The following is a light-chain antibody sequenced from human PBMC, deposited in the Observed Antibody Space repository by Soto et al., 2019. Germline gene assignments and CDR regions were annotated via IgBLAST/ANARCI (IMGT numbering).Light chain of an antibody. J-gene: IGKJ1*01. V-gene: IGKV3D-20*02. CDR2: GAS. CDR1: QSVSSSY. Sequence: EIVLTQSPGTLSLSPGERASLSCSASQSVSSSYLAWYQQKPGQAPRLLIYGASSRATGIPARFSGSGSGTDFTLTISSLEPEDFVVYYCQQRSNWPWTFGQGTKVDNK. CDR3: QQRSNWPWT.